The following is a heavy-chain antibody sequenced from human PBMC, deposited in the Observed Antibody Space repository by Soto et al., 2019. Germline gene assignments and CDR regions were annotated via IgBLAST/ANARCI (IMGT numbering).Heavy chain of an antibody. CDR1: GGSISSGGYS. CDR3: ARGSGDGNWLDX. CDR2: IYYSGST. D-gene: IGHD2-21*01. V-gene: IGHV4-31*03. Sequence: SETLSLTCTVSGGSISSGGYSWSWIRQHPGKGLEWIGYIYYSGSTYYNPSLKSRVTISVDTSKNQFSLKLSSVTAAETAVYSCARGSGDGNWLDXWGQGTLVTVSX. J-gene: IGHJ5*02.